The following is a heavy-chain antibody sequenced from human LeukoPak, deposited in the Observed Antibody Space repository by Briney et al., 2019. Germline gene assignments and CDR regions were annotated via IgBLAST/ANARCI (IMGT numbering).Heavy chain of an antibody. CDR1: GFTFSSYG. CDR3: ARIAAVVPDYYYMDV. Sequence: PGRSLRLSCAASGFTFSSYGMHWVRQAPGKGLEWVAVIWYDGSNKYYADSVKGRFTISRDNSKNTLYLQMNNLRAEDTAVYYCARIAAVVPDYYYMDVWGKGTTVTASS. J-gene: IGHJ6*03. V-gene: IGHV3-33*01. CDR2: IWYDGSNK. D-gene: IGHD6-6*01.